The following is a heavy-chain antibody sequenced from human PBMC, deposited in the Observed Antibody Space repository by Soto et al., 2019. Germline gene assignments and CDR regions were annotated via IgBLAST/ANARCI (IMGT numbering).Heavy chain of an antibody. Sequence: GASVKVSCKAFGCTFTSYGITWVRQAPGQGLEWMGWISAYNGNTNYAQKLQGRVTMTTDTSTSTAYMELRSLRSDDTAVYYCARVIIGGSNWFDPGGQGTLVTVS. V-gene: IGHV1-18*04. J-gene: IGHJ5*02. CDR1: GCTFTSYG. CDR3: ARVIIGGSNWFDP. CDR2: ISAYNGNT. D-gene: IGHD3-16*01.